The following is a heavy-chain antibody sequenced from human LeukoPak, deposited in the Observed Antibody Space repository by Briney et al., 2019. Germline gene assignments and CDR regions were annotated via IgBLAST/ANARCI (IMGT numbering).Heavy chain of an antibody. J-gene: IGHJ4*02. CDR3: ARADITIIKYYFDY. Sequence: ASVKVSCKASGYTFTGYYMHWVRQAPGQGLEWMGWINPNSGGTNYAQKFQGRVTMTRDTSISTAYMELNRLRSDDTAVYYCARADITIIKYYFDYWGQGTLVTVSS. D-gene: IGHD3-3*01. V-gene: IGHV1-2*02. CDR1: GYTFTGYY. CDR2: INPNSGGT.